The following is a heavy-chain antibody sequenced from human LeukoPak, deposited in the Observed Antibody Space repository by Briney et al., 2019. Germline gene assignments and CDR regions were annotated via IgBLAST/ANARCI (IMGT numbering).Heavy chain of an antibody. J-gene: IGHJ2*01. CDR2: INWNGGST. D-gene: IGHD6-19*01. Sequence: GGSLRLSCAASGFTFDDYGMSWVRQAPGKGLEWVSGINWNGGSTGYADSVKGRFTISRDNAKNSLHLQMSSLRAEDTAVYYCARDTASWLVSEYFDLWGRGTLVTVSS. V-gene: IGHV3-20*04. CDR1: GFTFDDYG. CDR3: ARDTASWLVSEYFDL.